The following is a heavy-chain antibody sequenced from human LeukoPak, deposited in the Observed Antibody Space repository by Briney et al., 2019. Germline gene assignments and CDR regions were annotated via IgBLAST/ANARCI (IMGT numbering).Heavy chain of an antibody. CDR2: ISWVGNST. V-gene: IGHV3-43*01. CDR3: ARDPYSGGYGDYYYYYMDV. D-gene: IGHD1-26*01. J-gene: IGHJ6*03. Sequence: GGSLRLSCAASGFTFDDYTMHWVRQAPGKGLEWVSLISWVGNSTCYADSVRGRFTISRDNAKNSLYLQINSLRAEDTAVYYCARDPYSGGYGDYYYYYMDVWGKGTTVTISS. CDR1: GFTFDDYT.